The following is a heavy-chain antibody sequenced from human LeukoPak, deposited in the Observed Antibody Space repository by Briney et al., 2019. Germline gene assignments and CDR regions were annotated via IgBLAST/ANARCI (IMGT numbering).Heavy chain of an antibody. CDR1: GDAITSDKYY. V-gene: IGHV4-39*07. D-gene: IGHD6-19*01. CDR2: IHHSGST. CDR3: ANSPYDSSGWYYFDY. J-gene: IGHJ4*02. Sequence: PSETLSLTCTVSGDAITSDKYYWGWIRQPPGKGLEWIGNIHHSGSTYYSPSLKSRVTISVDTSKNQFSLKLSSVTAADTAVYYCANSPYDSSGWYYFDYWGQGTLVTVSS.